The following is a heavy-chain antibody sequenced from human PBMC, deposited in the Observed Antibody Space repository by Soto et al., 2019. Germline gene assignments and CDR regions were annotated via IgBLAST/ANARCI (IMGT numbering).Heavy chain of an antibody. CDR1: GGSFNSEHYY. D-gene: IGHD2-21*02. V-gene: IGHV4-30-4*01. J-gene: IGHJ6*02. Sequence: QVQLQEAGPGLVRPSQTLSLTCTVSGGSFNSEHYYWTWIRQAPGKVLEWIGSIHYPASIRYNPARQSRVTMSVDTSQNLFSLTLSSIPAADTAVYFCVSEDDGGDRDSSGLDVWGQGTTFTVSS. CDR2: IHYPASI. CDR3: VSEDDGGDRDSSGLDV.